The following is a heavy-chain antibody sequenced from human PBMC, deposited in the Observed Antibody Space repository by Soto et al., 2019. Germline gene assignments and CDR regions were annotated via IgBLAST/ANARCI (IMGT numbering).Heavy chain of an antibody. D-gene: IGHD2-2*01. CDR1: GYTVTELS. J-gene: IGHJ5*02. Sequence: GASVKVSCKVSGYTVTELSMHWVRQAPGKGLEWMGGFDPEDGETIYAQKFQGRVTMTEDTSTDTAYMELSSLRSEDTAVYYCATRSLGYCSSTSCPDNWFDPWGQGTLVTVSS. V-gene: IGHV1-24*01. CDR2: FDPEDGET. CDR3: ATRSLGYCSSTSCPDNWFDP.